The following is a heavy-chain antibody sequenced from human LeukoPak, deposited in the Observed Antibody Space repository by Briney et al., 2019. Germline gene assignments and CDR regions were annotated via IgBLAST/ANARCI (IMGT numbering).Heavy chain of an antibody. CDR3: ARVPTAGRVFDC. D-gene: IGHD6-13*01. Sequence: GGSLRLSCAASGFTFSDYYMSWVRQAPGKGLEWVANINQAGSQIYYVDSVKGRFTISRDNAKNSLHLQMNSLSAEDTALYYCARVPTAGRVFDCWGQGTLVAVSS. V-gene: IGHV3-7*03. CDR1: GFTFSDYY. J-gene: IGHJ4*02. CDR2: INQAGSQI.